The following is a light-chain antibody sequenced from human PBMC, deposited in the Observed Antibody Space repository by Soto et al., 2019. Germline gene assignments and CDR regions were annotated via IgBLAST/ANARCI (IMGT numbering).Light chain of an antibody. CDR2: DAS. CDR1: QSIGRF. CDR3: QQCYMGWT. V-gene: IGKV1-5*01. J-gene: IGKJ1*01. Sequence: EIQMTLSPSTLSASVGDRVTITCRASQSIGRFLAWYQHQPGKAPKLLIYDASTLESGVPSRFSGTGSGTEFTFSITSLQPGDFGTYYCQQCYMGWTFGQGTKV.